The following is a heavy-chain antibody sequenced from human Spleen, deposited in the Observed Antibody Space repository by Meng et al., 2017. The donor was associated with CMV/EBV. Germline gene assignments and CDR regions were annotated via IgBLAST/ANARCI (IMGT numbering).Heavy chain of an antibody. CDR3: AKDRDYGGTWVFDY. CDR2: IRFDGSHT. D-gene: IGHD4-23*01. J-gene: IGHJ4*02. V-gene: IGHV3-30*02. Sequence: GESLKISCAASGFTFRNYGLTWVRQAPGKGLEWGAFIRFDGSHTWYADSVKGRFTISRDNSKDTMYLQRSSLRIEDTAVYYCAKDRDYGGTWVFDYWGQGTLVTVSS. CDR1: GFTFRNYG.